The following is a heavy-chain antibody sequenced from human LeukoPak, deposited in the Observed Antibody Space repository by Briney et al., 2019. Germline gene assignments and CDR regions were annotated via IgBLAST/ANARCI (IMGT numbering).Heavy chain of an antibody. CDR2: IYYSGST. J-gene: IGHJ4*02. Sequence: SETLSLTCTVSGGSISRYYWSWIRQPPGKGLEWIGYIYYSGSTNYNPSLRSRVTISVDTSKNQFSLKLSSVTAADTAVYYCARSRLGYCSGGSCYPYYFDYWGRGTLVTVSS. CDR1: GGSISRYY. D-gene: IGHD2-15*01. CDR3: ARSRLGYCSGGSCYPYYFDY. V-gene: IGHV4-59*01.